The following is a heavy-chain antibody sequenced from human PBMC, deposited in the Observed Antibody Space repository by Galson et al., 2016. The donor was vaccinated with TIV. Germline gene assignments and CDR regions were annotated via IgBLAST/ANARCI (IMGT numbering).Heavy chain of an antibody. CDR1: GFKFDNYA. CDR2: ISGSGGRT. J-gene: IGHJ4*02. V-gene: IGHV3-23*01. Sequence: SLRLSCAASGFKFDNYAMTWVRRAPGKGLQWVSAISGSGGRTYYADSVKDRFTISRGNSKKTLFLQMTSLRVEDTAVYYCAKDRYSSGQFFDSWGRGILVTVS. D-gene: IGHD6-19*01. CDR3: AKDRYSSGQFFDS.